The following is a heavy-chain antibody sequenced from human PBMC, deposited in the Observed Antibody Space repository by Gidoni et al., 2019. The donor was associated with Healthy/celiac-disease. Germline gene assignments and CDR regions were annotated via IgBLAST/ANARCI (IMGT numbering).Heavy chain of an antibody. CDR1: DFTFSRYS. J-gene: IGHJ5*02. V-gene: IGHV3-48*02. D-gene: IGHD3-3*01. CDR3: ARGILEWLVNWFDP. Sequence: EVQLLETGGGLVKHGGSLKLACATSDFTFSRYSMNWVRQAPGKGLEWVSYISSSSSTIYYADSVKGRFTISRDNAKNSLYLQMNSLRDEDTAVYYCARGILEWLVNWFDPWGQGTLVTVSS. CDR2: ISSSSSTI.